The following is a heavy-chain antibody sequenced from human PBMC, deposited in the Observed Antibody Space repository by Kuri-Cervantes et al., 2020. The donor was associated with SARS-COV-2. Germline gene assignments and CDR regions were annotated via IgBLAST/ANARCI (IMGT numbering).Heavy chain of an antibody. J-gene: IGHJ6*02. CDR2: INPSGGST. D-gene: IGHD3-3*01. V-gene: IGHV1-46*01. Sequence: ASVKVSCKASGYTFTSYYMHWVRQAPGQGLEWMGIINPSGGSTSYAQKFQGRVTMTRDTSTSTAYMELRSLRSDDTAVYYCARDEIFGARPGDYYGMDVWGQGTTVTVSS. CDR1: GYTFTSYY. CDR3: ARDEIFGARPGDYYGMDV.